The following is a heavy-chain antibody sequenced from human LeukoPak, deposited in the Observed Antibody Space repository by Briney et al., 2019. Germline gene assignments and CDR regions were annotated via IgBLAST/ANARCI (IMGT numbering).Heavy chain of an antibody. J-gene: IGHJ6*02. CDR3: ASIAAAGTPGMDV. D-gene: IGHD6-13*01. Sequence: SGTLSLTCAVSGGSISSSNWWSWVRQPPGKGLEWIGEIYHSGSTNYNPSLKSRVTISVDKSKNQFSLKLSSVTAADTAVYYCASIAAAGTPGMDVWGQGTTVTVSS. V-gene: IGHV4-4*02. CDR1: GGSISSSNW. CDR2: IYHSGST.